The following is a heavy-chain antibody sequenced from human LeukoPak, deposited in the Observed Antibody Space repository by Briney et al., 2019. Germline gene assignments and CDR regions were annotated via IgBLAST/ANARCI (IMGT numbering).Heavy chain of an antibody. CDR3: AKGQGGRYYFDD. V-gene: IGHV3-23*01. J-gene: IGHJ4*02. CDR1: GFTFTSYV. D-gene: IGHD1-26*01. Sequence: PGGSLRLSCEASGFTFTSYVMNWVRQDPGKGLEWVSGISGSGGDTYYTDSAKGRFTISRDNSKNTLNLQMNSLTADDTAVYYCAKGQGGRYYFDDWGQGTLVTVSS. CDR2: ISGSGGDT.